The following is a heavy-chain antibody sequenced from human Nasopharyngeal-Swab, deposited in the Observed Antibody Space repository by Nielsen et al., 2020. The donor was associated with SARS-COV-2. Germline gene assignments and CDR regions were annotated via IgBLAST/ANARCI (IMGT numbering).Heavy chain of an antibody. CDR3: ARADRGGSYFSEYYYYMDV. J-gene: IGHJ6*03. CDR1: GFTFSHYA. CDR2: ILYDGSDK. Sequence: SCAASGFTFSHYAMHWVRQAPGKGLEWVAVILYDGSDKNYADSVKGRFTISRDNSKNTLYLQMNSLRAEDTAVYYCARADRGGSYFSEYYYYMDVWGKGTTVTVSS. D-gene: IGHD1-26*01. V-gene: IGHV3-30*03.